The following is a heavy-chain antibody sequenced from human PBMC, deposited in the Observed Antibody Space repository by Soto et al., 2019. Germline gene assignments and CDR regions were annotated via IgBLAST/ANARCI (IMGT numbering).Heavy chain of an antibody. CDR1: GFTFSNAG. Sequence: GGSLRLSCAASGFTFSNAGMSWVRQAPGKGLEWVGSIKRKTDGGTTDYAAHVTGRITMSRDDSKIKLYLQMNSLKTEGAAVYYCTTEVGLGIDYWGQGTLVTVSS. V-gene: IGHV3-15*01. J-gene: IGHJ4*02. D-gene: IGHD3-16*01. CDR2: IKRKTDGGTT. CDR3: TTEVGLGIDY.